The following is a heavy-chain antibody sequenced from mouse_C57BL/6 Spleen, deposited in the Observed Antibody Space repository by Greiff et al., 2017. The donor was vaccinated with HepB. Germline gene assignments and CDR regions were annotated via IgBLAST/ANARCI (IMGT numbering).Heavy chain of an antibody. CDR2: IYPRDGST. D-gene: IGHD2-3*01. Sequence: VQLQQSDAELVKPGASVKISCKVSGYTFTDHTIHWMKQRPEQGLEWIGYIYPRDGSTKYNEKFKGKATLTADNSSSTAYMQLNSLTSEDSAVYFCARGIYDGYYQFAYWGQGTLVTVAA. V-gene: IGHV1-78*01. CDR1: GYTFTDHT. J-gene: IGHJ3*01. CDR3: ARGIYDGYYQFAY.